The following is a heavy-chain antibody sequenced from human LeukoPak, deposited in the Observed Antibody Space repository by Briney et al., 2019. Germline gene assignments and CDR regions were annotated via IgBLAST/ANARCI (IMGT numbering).Heavy chain of an antibody. Sequence: ASVKVSSKASGYTFAGYYMHWVRQAPGQGLEWVGRINPNSGGTNYAQKFQGRVTMTRDTSISTAYMELSRLRSDDTAVYYCARGARLVQDYWGQGTLVTVSS. CDR1: GYTFAGYY. V-gene: IGHV1-2*06. J-gene: IGHJ4*02. CDR3: ARGARLVQDY. D-gene: IGHD6-19*01. CDR2: INPNSGGT.